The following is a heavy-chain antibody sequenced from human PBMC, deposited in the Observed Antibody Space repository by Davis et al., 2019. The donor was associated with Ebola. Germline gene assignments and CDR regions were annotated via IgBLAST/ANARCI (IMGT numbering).Heavy chain of an antibody. D-gene: IGHD6-19*01. J-gene: IGHJ6*02. CDR2: INYSGST. CDR1: GGSISSSSYY. CDR3: ARRVAVAASLYYYGMDV. V-gene: IGHV4-39*01. Sequence: PSETLSLTCTVSGGSISSSSYYWGWIRQPPGKGLEWIGSINYSGSTYYNPSLKSRVTTSVDTSKNQFSLKLSSVTAADTAVYYCARRVAVAASLYYYGMDVWGQGTTVTASS.